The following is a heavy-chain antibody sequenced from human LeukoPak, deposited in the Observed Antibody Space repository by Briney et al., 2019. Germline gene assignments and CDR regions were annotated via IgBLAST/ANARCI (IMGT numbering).Heavy chain of an antibody. V-gene: IGHV3-21*01. CDR2: ISSSSSYI. Sequence: GGSLRLSCAASGFTFSSYWMNWARQAPGKGLEWVSSISSSSSYIYYADSVKGRFTISRDNAKNSLYLQMNSLRAEDTAVYYCARSSGYDAFDIWGQGTMITVSS. J-gene: IGHJ3*02. CDR3: ARSSGYDAFDI. CDR1: GFTFSSYW. D-gene: IGHD3-22*01.